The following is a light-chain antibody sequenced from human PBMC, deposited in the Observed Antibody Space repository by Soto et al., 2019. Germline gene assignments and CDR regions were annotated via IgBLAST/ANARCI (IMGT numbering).Light chain of an antibody. CDR1: QSISSW. J-gene: IGKJ1*01. Sequence: DIQMTQSASTLSASVGDRVTITCRASQSISSWLAWYQQKPGKAPKLLIYKASSLESGVPSRFSGSGSGTEFTLTISSLQPGDFATYYCQQYNSYQWTFGQGTKVEIK. CDR2: KAS. CDR3: QQYNSYQWT. V-gene: IGKV1-5*03.